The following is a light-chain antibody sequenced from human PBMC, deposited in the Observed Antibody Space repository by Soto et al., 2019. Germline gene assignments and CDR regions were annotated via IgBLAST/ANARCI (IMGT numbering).Light chain of an antibody. CDR3: QKCNDAPRT. J-gene: IGKJ1*01. CDR2: AAS. V-gene: IGKV1-27*01. Sequence: DIQMTQSPSSLSASVGDRVTITCRASQGISNYLDWYQQKPGKAPNLLIYAASSLQSGVPSRFSGSGSGTDFTLTISRLQPEDVATYYCQKCNDAPRTFGQGTKVDIK. CDR1: QGISNY.